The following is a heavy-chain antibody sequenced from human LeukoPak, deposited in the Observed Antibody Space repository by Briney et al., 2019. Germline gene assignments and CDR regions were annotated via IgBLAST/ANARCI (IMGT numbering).Heavy chain of an antibody. Sequence: SETLSLTCTVSGGSISSYHWSWIRQTPGKGLEWIGFIYYSGTTKYNPSLRSRVTMAVDTSRNQFSLKLSSVTAADTAVYYCARHPYDRDGYPYYFDHWGQGTLVTVSS. CDR2: IYYSGTT. J-gene: IGHJ4*02. D-gene: IGHD3-22*01. V-gene: IGHV4-59*08. CDR1: GGSISSYH. CDR3: ARHPYDRDGYPYYFDH.